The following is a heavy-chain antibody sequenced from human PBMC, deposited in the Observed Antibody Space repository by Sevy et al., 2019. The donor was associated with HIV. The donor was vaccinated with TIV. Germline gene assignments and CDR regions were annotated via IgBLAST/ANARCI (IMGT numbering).Heavy chain of an antibody. J-gene: IGHJ2*01. CDR2: ISSSGSTI. CDR1: GFTFSDYY. V-gene: IGHV3-11*01. D-gene: IGHD3-10*01. Sequence: GGSLRLSCAASGFTFSDYYMSWIRQAPGRGLEWISYISSSGSTIYYTDSVKGRFTISRDNAKNSLYLQMKSLGAEDTAVYYCAREGSLRYFDLWGRGTLVTVSS. CDR3: AREGSLRYFDL.